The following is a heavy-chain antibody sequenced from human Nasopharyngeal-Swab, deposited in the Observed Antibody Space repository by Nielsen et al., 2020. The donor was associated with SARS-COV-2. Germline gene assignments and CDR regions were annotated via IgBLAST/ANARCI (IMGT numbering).Heavy chain of an antibody. CDR2: INPNAGST. V-gene: IGHV1-46*01. CDR3: ARGGGITSSPVDSFDI. Sequence: ASVKISCKASGYTFTGYYIYWVRQAPGQGLEWMGIINPNAGSTSIAQKFQGRLTMTMDTSTSTVYMELSSLRSEDTAVYYCARGGGITSSPVDSFDIWGQGTMVTVSS. J-gene: IGHJ3*02. CDR1: GYTFTGYY. D-gene: IGHD2-2*01.